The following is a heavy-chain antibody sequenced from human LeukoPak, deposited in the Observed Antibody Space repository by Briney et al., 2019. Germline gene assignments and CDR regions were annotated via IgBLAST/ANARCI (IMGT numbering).Heavy chain of an antibody. CDR1: GFTFSSYP. J-gene: IGHJ4*02. V-gene: IGHV3-23*01. CDR3: ARIWFGELVLDY. CDR2: ISGDGKST. Sequence: PGGSLRLSCTASGFTFSSYPMYWVRQAPGKGLEWVSAISGDGKSTYYAESMKGRFTLSRDNSKDTLYLQMNSLRGEDTAVYYCARIWFGELVLDYWGQGTLVTVSS. D-gene: IGHD3-10*01.